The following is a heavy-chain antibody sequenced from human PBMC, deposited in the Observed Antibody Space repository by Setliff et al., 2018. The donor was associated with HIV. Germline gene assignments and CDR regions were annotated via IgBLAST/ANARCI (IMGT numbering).Heavy chain of an antibody. V-gene: IGHV4-59*02. CDR2: IYYSGST. CDR1: GASVSDNF. J-gene: IGHJ4*02. D-gene: IGHD1-7*01. CDR3: ARGHTWNYYGGDYFDY. Sequence: SETLSLTCTVSGASVSDNFWNWIRQSPGKGLEWIGYIYYSGSTNYNPSLESRVSISIDTSKNQFSLRLSSVAAADTAVYYCARGHTWNYYGGDYFDYWGQGSPVTVSS.